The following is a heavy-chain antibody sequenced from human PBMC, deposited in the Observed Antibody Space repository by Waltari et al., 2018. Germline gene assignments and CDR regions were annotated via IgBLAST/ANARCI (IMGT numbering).Heavy chain of an antibody. CDR3: ARDGWQLPGVCDY. D-gene: IGHD1-7*01. Sequence: QVQLVQSGAEVRRPGASVKVSCKASGYTFTGYYIHWVRQAPGQGLEWIGRSNPNSGGTNDAQNFQGRVTMTRDTSISTAYMEVSSLTSDDTAVYYCARDGWQLPGVCDYWGQGTLVTVSS. J-gene: IGHJ4*02. V-gene: IGHV1-2*06. CDR2: SNPNSGGT. CDR1: GYTFTGYY.